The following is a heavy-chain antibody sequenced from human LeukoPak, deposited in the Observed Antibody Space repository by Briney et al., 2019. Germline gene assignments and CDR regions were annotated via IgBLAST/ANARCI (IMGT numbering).Heavy chain of an antibody. V-gene: IGHV3-53*01. CDR2: IYSGGST. CDR1: GFTVSTNS. J-gene: IGHJ4*02. D-gene: IGHD3-22*01. CDR3: ARRAGDYSHPYDY. Sequence: GGSLRLFCTVSGFTVSTNSMSWVRQTPGKGLEWVSFIYSGGSTHYSDSVKGRFTISRDNSKNTLYLQMNSLRAEDTAVYYCARRAGDYSHPYDYWGQGTLVTVSS.